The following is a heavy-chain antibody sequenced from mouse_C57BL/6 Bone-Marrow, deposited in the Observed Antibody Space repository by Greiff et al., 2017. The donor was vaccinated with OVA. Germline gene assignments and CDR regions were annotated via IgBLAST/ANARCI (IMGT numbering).Heavy chain of an antibody. CDR2: ISDGGSYT. V-gene: IGHV5-4*03. Sequence: EVKLMESGGGLVKPGGSLKLSCAASGFTFSSYAMSWVRQTPEKSLEWVATISDGGSYTYYPDNVKGRFTIARDNAKNNLYLQRSHLKSEDTAMYYCARRLYDDYDGFAYWGQGTLVTVSA. CDR1: GFTFSSYA. D-gene: IGHD2-4*01. CDR3: ARRLYDDYDGFAY. J-gene: IGHJ3*01.